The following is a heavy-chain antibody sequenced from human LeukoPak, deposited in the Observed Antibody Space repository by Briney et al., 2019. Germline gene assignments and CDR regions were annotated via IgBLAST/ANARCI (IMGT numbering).Heavy chain of an antibody. Sequence: ASVKVSCKASGYTFTRYGISWVRQAPGQGLEWMGWISAYNGDTNYVQKLQDRVTMTTDTSTNTAYMELRSLRSDDTAVYYCARVVLKGVDAFDIWGQGTMVTVSS. CDR3: ARVVLKGVDAFDI. CDR2: ISAYNGDT. CDR1: GYTFTRYG. J-gene: IGHJ3*02. V-gene: IGHV1-18*01. D-gene: IGHD2-21*01.